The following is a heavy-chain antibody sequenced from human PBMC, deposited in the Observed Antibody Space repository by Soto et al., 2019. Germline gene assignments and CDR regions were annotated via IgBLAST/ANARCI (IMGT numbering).Heavy chain of an antibody. V-gene: IGHV4-31*03. CDR2: IYYSGST. CDR3: ARGGPSIAARQAWFDP. J-gene: IGHJ5*02. CDR1: GGSISSGGYY. D-gene: IGHD6-6*01. Sequence: SETLSLTCTASGGSISSGGYYWSWIRQHPGKGLEWIGYIYYSGSTYYNPSLKSRVTISVDTSKNQFSLKLSSVTAADTAVYYCARGGPSIAARQAWFDPWGQGTLVTVSS.